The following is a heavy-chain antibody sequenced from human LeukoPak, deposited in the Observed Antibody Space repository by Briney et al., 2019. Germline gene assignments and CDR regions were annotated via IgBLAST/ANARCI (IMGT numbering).Heavy chain of an antibody. CDR2: ISWNSGSI. D-gene: IGHD3-22*01. CDR3: ARTITMIVVVRENDAFDI. J-gene: IGHJ3*02. V-gene: IGHV3-9*01. CDR1: GFTFDDYA. Sequence: GGSLRLSCAASGFTFDDYAMHWVRQAPGKGLEWVSGISWNSGSIGYAESVKGRFTISRDNAKNSLYLQMNSLRAEDTAVYYCARTITMIVVVRENDAFDIWGQGTMVTVSS.